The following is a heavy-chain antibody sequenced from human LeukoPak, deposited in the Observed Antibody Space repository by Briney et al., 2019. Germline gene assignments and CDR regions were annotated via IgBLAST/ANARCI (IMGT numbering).Heavy chain of an antibody. CDR3: ARHQYSSSSILLGY. D-gene: IGHD6-6*01. V-gene: IGHV4-59*08. J-gene: IGHJ4*02. CDR2: IYYSGST. Sequence: SETLSLTCTVSGGSISSYYWSWIRQPPGKGLEWIGYIYYSGSTNYNPSLKSRVPISVDTSKNQCSLKLSSVTAADPAVYYCARHQYSSSSILLGYWGQGTLVTVSS. CDR1: GGSISSYY.